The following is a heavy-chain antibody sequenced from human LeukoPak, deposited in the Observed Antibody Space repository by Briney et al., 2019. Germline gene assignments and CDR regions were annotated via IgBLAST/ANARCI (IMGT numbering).Heavy chain of an antibody. Sequence: GGSLRLSCAASGFTFSSYWMSWVRQAPGKGLEWVANIKQDGSEKYYVDSVKGRFTISRDNARNSLYLRMNSLRAEDTAVYYCARDLVVVVAATAYNWFDPWGQGTLVTVSS. V-gene: IGHV3-7*01. CDR3: ARDLVVVVAATAYNWFDP. CDR2: IKQDGSEK. D-gene: IGHD2-15*01. CDR1: GFTFSSYW. J-gene: IGHJ5*02.